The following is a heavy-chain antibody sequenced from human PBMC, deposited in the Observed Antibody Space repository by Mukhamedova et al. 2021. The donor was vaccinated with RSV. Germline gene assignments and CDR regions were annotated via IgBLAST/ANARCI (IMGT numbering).Heavy chain of an antibody. CDR3: ARDRDWLFDF. CDR2: IMTFRGIE. Sequence: EYMGGIMTFRGIENYAQKFEGRITITADESVQTVYLELTRLTSDDTAIYYCARDRDWLFDFWGQGTLVAVSS. V-gene: IGHV1-69*10. D-gene: IGHD3/OR15-3a*01. J-gene: IGHJ4*02.